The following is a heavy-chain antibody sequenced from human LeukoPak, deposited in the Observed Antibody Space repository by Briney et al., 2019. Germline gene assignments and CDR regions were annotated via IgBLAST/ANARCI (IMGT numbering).Heavy chain of an antibody. D-gene: IGHD4-17*01. V-gene: IGHV3-23*01. CDR3: TKDPNGDYVGAFDP. CDR1: GITLSNYG. J-gene: IGHJ5*02. Sequence: PGGSLRLSCAVSGITLSNYGMSWVRQAPGKGLEWVAGISDSGGRTNYADSVKGRFTISRDNSQNTLYLQMNSLRAEDTAVYYCTKDPNGDYVGAFDPWGQGTLVAVSS. CDR2: ISDSGGRT.